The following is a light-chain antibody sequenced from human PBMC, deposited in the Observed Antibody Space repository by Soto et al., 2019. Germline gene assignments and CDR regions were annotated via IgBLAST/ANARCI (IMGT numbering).Light chain of an antibody. CDR2: EAS. CDR3: CSYGGTANV. V-gene: IGLV2-23*01. J-gene: IGLJ1*01. CDR1: SSDVGGYKF. Sequence: QSALTQPASVSESPVQSITISCTGTSSDVGGYKFVSWYQHHPGKAPKLMTYEASKQPPGLSERFSGSKSRNTASLTISGLQADDVAGYYCCSYGGTANVFGTGPTVTVL.